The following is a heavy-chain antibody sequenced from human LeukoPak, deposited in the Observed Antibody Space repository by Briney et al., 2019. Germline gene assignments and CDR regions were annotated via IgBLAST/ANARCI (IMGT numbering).Heavy chain of an antibody. Sequence: AETLSLTCTVSGGSISGYYWSWVRQPPGKGLEWIGYIYGSGSTNYNPSLKSRVTISVDTSKNQFSLKLSSVTAADTAVYYCARHSGSRTKYYYFDYWGQGTLVTVSS. CDR2: IYGSGST. D-gene: IGHD6-19*01. CDR1: GGSISGYY. J-gene: IGHJ4*02. CDR3: ARHSGSRTKYYYFDY. V-gene: IGHV4-59*01.